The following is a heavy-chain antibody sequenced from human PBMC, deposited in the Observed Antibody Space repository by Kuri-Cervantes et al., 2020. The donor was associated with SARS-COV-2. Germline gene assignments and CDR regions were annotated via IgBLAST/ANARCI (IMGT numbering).Heavy chain of an antibody. CDR1: GFTFGDYA. D-gene: IGHD2-2*02. CDR2: IRSKAYGGTT. Sequence: SCTASGFTFGDYAMSWFRQAPGKGLEWVGFIRSKAYGGTTEYAASVKGRFTISRDDSKSIAYLQMNSLKTEDTAVYYCARLGYCSSTSCYNRAFDIWGQGTMVTVSS. CDR3: ARLGYCSSTSCYNRAFDI. V-gene: IGHV3-49*03. J-gene: IGHJ3*02.